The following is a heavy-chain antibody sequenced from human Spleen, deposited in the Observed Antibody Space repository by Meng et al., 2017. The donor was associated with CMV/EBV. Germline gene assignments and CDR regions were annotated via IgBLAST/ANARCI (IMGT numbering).Heavy chain of an antibody. V-gene: IGHV3-21*04. D-gene: IGHD3-16*01. CDR1: GFTFSSYS. CDR3: AKALTGNAFDALDI. Sequence: GESLKISCAASGFTFSSYSMNWVRQAPGKGLEWVSSISSSSSYIYYADSVKGRFIISRDNSENTLYLQMNSLRAEDTAVYYCAKALTGNAFDALDIWGQGTRVTVSS. CDR2: ISSSSSYI. J-gene: IGHJ3*02.